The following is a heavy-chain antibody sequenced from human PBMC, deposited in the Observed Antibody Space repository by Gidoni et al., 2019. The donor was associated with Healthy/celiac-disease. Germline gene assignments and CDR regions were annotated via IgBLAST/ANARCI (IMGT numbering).Heavy chain of an antibody. CDR3: ARDRWSIAVDPPYFDY. D-gene: IGHD6-19*01. CDR1: GVTFSSNW. CDR2: IKQDGSEK. V-gene: IGHV3-7*01. J-gene: IGHJ4*02. Sequence: EVQLVESGGGLVQPGGALSLSCAASGVTFSSNWLSWVRQAPGKGLEWVANIKQDGSEKYYVDSVKGRFTISRDNAKNSLYLQMNSLRAEDTAVYYCARDRWSIAVDPPYFDYWGQGTLVTVSS.